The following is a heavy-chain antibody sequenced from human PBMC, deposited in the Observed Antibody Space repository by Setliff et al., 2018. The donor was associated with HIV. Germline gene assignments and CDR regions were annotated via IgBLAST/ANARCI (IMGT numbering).Heavy chain of an antibody. Sequence: SETLSLTCAVYGGSFSDYSWTWIRQSPGRGLEWVGYVYYPGISNYNPSLKSRVTISVDTSKNHFSLRLSSVTAADTALYYCARADYDGGTYYFDFWDKGTLVTVSS. CDR3: ARADYDGGTYYFDF. V-gene: IGHV4-59*01. CDR1: GGSFSDYS. J-gene: IGHJ4*02. D-gene: IGHD4-17*01. CDR2: VYYPGIS.